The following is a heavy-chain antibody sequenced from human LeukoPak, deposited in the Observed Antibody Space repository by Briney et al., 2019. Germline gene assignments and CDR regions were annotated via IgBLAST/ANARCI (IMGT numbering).Heavy chain of an antibody. D-gene: IGHD4-17*01. Sequence: GGSLRLSCTASGFTFDDYGMSWVRQAPGKGLEWVSYISSSGSNTYYADSVKGRFTISRDNAKNSLCLQMNSLRAEDTAVYYCATERLTVIDYWGQGTLVTVSS. J-gene: IGHJ4*02. V-gene: IGHV3-48*04. CDR3: ATERLTVIDY. CDR1: GFTFDDYG. CDR2: ISSSGSNT.